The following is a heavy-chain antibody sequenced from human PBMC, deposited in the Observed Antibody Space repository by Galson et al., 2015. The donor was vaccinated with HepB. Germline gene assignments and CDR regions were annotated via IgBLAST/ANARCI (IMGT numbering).Heavy chain of an antibody. V-gene: IGHV1-46*01. CDR3: ARGGGAHDYVWGSYRY. D-gene: IGHD3-16*02. CDR2: INPSGGST. Sequence: SCKASGYTFTSYYMHWVRQAPGQGLEWMGIINPSGGSTRHAQKFQDRVIMTRDTSTSSVYMELSSLRSEDTAVYYCARGGGAHDYVWGSYRYWGQGTLVTVSS. CDR1: GYTFTSYY. J-gene: IGHJ4*02.